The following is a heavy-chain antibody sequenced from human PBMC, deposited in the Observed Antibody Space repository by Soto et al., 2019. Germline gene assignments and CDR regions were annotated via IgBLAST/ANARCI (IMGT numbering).Heavy chain of an antibody. CDR1: GFTFSSYG. Sequence: GGSLRLSCAASGFTFSSYGMHWVRQAPGKGLEWVAVISYGGSNKYYADSVKGRFTISRDNSKNTLYLQMNSLRAEDTAVYYCSVAARYRGDYYYYGMDVWGQGTTVTVSS. D-gene: IGHD6-6*01. CDR2: ISYGGSNK. V-gene: IGHV3-30*03. CDR3: SVAARYRGDYYYYGMDV. J-gene: IGHJ6*02.